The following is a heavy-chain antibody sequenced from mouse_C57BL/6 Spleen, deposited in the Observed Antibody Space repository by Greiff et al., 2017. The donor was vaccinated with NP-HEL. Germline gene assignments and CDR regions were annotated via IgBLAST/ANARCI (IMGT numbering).Heavy chain of an antibody. D-gene: IGHD1-1*01. J-gene: IGHJ3*01. V-gene: IGHV3-6*01. Sequence: DVQLQESGPGLVKPSQSLSLTCSVTGYSITSGYYWNWIRQFPGNKLEWMGYISYDGSNNYNPSLKNRISITRDTSKNQFFLKLNSVTTEDTATYYCAVDYYGSSPRFAYWGQGTLVTVSA. CDR1: GYSITSGYY. CDR2: ISYDGSN. CDR3: AVDYYGSSPRFAY.